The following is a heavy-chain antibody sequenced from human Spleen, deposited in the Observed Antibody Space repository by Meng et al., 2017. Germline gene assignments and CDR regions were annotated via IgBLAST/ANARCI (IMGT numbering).Heavy chain of an antibody. D-gene: IGHD6-6*01. CDR1: GGSISSSNS. Sequence: QVQLQESGPGLVKPSETLSLTCPVSGGSISSSNSWSWVRQPPGKGLEWIGEIYHGGTTSYNPSLKSRVTISVDRSKNQFSLNLSSVTAADTAVYYCARDLRAYSTSPFDYWGQGTLVTVSS. CDR3: ARDLRAYSTSPFDY. CDR2: IYHGGTT. V-gene: IGHV4-4*02. J-gene: IGHJ4*02.